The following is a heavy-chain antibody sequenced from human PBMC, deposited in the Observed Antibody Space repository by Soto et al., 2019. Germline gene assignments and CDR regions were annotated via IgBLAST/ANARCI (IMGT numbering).Heavy chain of an antibody. J-gene: IGHJ4*02. Sequence: ASVKVSCKASGYTFTAYPMHWVRQAPGQRPEWMGWINVANGDTGYSQKFQGRVTVTRDTSASTVYMEVSSLTSEDTAVYYCAGKDYYGAGIYYFDHWGQGTLVTVSS. D-gene: IGHD3-10*01. CDR1: GYTFTAYP. CDR2: INVANGDT. V-gene: IGHV1-3*01. CDR3: AGKDYYGAGIYYFDH.